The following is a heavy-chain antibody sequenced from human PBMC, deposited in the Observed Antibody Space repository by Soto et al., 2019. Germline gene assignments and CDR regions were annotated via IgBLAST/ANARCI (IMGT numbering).Heavy chain of an antibody. CDR3: ARGVAGPLHWFDP. CDR2: INAGNGNT. J-gene: IGHJ5*02. V-gene: IGHV1-3*01. Sequence: ASVKLSCKASGYIFTSYTMHWVRQAPGQRLEWMGWINAGNGNTKYSQKFQGRVTITRDTSASTAYMELSSLRSEDTAVYYCARGVAGPLHWFDPWGQGTLVTVSS. CDR1: GYIFTSYT. D-gene: IGHD6-19*01.